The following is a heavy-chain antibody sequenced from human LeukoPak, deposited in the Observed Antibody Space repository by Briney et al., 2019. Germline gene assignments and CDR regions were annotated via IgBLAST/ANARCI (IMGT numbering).Heavy chain of an antibody. CDR3: AKVSSIVGATTFDY. Sequence: GGSLRLSCAASGSTFSSYAMSWVRQAPGKGLEWVSAISGSGGSTYYADSVKGRFTISRDNSENTLYLQMNSLRAEDTAVYYCAKVSSIVGATTFDYWGQGTLVTVSS. D-gene: IGHD1-26*01. J-gene: IGHJ4*02. V-gene: IGHV3-23*01. CDR2: ISGSGGST. CDR1: GSTFSSYA.